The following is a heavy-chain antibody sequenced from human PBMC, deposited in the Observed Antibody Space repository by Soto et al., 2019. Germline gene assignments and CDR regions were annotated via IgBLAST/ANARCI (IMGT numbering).Heavy chain of an antibody. CDR3: ARFSPPRKSYDSNPGWFDP. J-gene: IGHJ5*02. V-gene: IGHV4-34*01. CDR2: INHSGST. Sequence: PSETLSLTCAVYGGSFSGYYWTWIRQPPGTGLEWIGEINHSGSTNYNPSLESRVTMSLDTSTNEVSLSLTSVTAADAAVYFCARFSPPRKSYDSNPGWFDPWGQGIMVTVSS. D-gene: IGHD3-22*01. CDR1: GGSFSGYY.